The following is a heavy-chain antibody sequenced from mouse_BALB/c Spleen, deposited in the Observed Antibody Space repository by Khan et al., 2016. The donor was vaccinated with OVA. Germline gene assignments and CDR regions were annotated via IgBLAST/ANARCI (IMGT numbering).Heavy chain of an antibody. J-gene: IGHJ3*01. Sequence: VRLQQSGAELVKPGASVKLSCTASGFNIKDTYMHWVKQRPEQGLEWIGRIDPANGNTKYDPKFQGKATITADTSSNTAYLQLSSLTSEDTAVYYCASDGNFVAWFAYGGQGTLVTVSA. CDR2: IDPANGNT. CDR3: ASDGNFVAWFAY. V-gene: IGHV14-3*02. D-gene: IGHD2-1*01. CDR1: GFNIKDTY.